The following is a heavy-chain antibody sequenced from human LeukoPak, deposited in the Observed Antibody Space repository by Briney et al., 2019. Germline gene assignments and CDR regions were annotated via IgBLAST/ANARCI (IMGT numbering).Heavy chain of an antibody. CDR1: SASISGTYYF. Sequence: SETLSLTCTVTSASISGTYYFWGWIRQSPGKGLEWIGSIYNSGTTYYNPSLKSRVTISVDTSKNQFSLKLTSVTAADTAVYYCARHRVGQCTSVTCPTFEYWGQGTLVTVSS. D-gene: IGHD2-8*02. CDR2: IYNSGTT. V-gene: IGHV4-39*01. J-gene: IGHJ4*02. CDR3: ARHRVGQCTSVTCPTFEY.